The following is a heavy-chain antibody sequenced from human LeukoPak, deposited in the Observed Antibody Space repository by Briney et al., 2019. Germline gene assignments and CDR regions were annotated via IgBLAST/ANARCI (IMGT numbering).Heavy chain of an antibody. V-gene: IGHV3-23*01. CDR3: AKGKTSGWDQDAFDI. CDR1: GFTFSSYA. Sequence: GGSLRLSCAAAGFTFSSYAMSWVRQAPGKGLEWVSRIIATGGSTYYADSVKGRFAISRDNSKNTLYLPLTSLRVEDTAVYYCAKGKTSGWDQDAFDIWGQGTMVTVSS. D-gene: IGHD6-19*01. CDR2: IIATGGST. J-gene: IGHJ3*02.